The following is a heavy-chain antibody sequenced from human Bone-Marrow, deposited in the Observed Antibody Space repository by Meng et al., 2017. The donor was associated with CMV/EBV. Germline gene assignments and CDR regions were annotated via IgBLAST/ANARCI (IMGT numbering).Heavy chain of an antibody. J-gene: IGHJ4*02. V-gene: IGHV3-15*01. CDR3: VTDPYYRF. CDR1: GFTFSNAW. CDR2: IKTTTDGGTT. D-gene: IGHD2-21*01. Sequence: LSCAAAGFTFSNAWLSWVRQAPGKGLEWVGRIKTTTDGGTTDYTAPVKGRFTISRDDSENTLYLQMNSLISEDTAVYYCVTDPYYRFWGQGTLVTVSS.